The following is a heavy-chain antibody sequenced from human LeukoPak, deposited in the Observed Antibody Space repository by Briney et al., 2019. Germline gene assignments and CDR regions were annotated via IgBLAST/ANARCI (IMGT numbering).Heavy chain of an antibody. D-gene: IGHD5-12*01. CDR3: ARGKFPRGYRGYGVPNWYFDL. CDR2: INHSGST. V-gene: IGHV4-34*01. J-gene: IGHJ2*01. CDR1: GGSFSGYY. Sequence: PSETLSLTCAVYGGSFSGYYWSWIRQPPGKGLEWIGEINHSGSTNYNPSLKSRVTISVDTSKNQFSLKLSSVTAADTAVYYCARGKFPRGYRGYGVPNWYFDLWGRGTLVTVSS.